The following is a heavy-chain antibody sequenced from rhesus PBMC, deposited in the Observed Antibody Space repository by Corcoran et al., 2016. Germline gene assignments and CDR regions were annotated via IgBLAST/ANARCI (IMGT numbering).Heavy chain of an antibody. Sequence: QVQLQESGPGLVKPSETLSLTCVVSGGSISSNYWNWIRQPPGKGLEWIGRIYGGSGSTSYNPSLTSRVTISTDTSKNQFSLKLSSVTAADTAMCYCASAYGLDSWGQGVVVTVSS. CDR3: ASAYGLDS. CDR2: IYGGSGST. J-gene: IGHJ6*01. CDR1: GGSISSNY. V-gene: IGHV4-147*01.